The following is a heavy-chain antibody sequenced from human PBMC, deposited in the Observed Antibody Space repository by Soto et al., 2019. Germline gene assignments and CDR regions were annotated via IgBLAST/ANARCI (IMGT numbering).Heavy chain of an antibody. D-gene: IGHD3-9*01. J-gene: IGHJ6*02. V-gene: IGHV1-46*01. CDR2: INPSGGST. CDR1: GYTFTSYY. CDR3: ARDRRRLRYFDWLYYYYGMDV. Sequence: ASVKVSCKASGYTFTSYYMHWVRQAPGQGLEWMGIINPSGGSTSYAQKFQGRVTMTRDTSTSTVYMELSSLRSEDTAVYYCARDRRRLRYFDWLYYYYGMDVWGQGTTVTVSS.